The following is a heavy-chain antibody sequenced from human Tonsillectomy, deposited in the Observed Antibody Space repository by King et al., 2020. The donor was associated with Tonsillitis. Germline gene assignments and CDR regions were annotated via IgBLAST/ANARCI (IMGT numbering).Heavy chain of an antibody. CDR2: IFPGDSDT. J-gene: IGHJ4*02. CDR1: GYTFANYW. Sequence: VQLVQSGAEVKKPGESLKISCKGTGYTFANYWIGWVRQMPGKGLEWMGIIFPGDSDTRYSQSFQGQVTISADKSISTAYLQWSSLKASDTAMYFCARRASGSFYPPTPIANWGQGTLVTVSS. V-gene: IGHV5-51*01. D-gene: IGHD1-26*01. CDR3: ARRASGSFYPPTPIAN.